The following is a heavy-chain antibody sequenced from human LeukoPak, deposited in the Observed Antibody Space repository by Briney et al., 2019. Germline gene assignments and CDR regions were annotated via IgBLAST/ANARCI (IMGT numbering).Heavy chain of an antibody. CDR2: ISSSSSYI. J-gene: IGHJ3*02. Sequence: PGGSLRLSCAASGFTFSSYAMSWVRQVPGKGLEWVSAISSSSSYIYYADSVKGRFTISRDNAKNSLYLQMNSLRAEDTAVYYCATSARTDAFDIWGQGTMVTVSS. V-gene: IGHV3-21*01. CDR1: GFTFSSYA. D-gene: IGHD6-6*01. CDR3: ATSARTDAFDI.